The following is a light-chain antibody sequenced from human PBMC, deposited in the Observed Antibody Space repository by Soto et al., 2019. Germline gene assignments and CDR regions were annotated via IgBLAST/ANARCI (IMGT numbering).Light chain of an antibody. CDR3: LLDYSYFWA. CDR2: AAS. J-gene: IGKJ1*01. CDR1: QGIRSA. Sequence: AIQVTQSPSSLSASVGDSVTITCRTSQGIRSALGWYQQKPGKVPKLLIYAASTLRSGVPSRFSGSGSGRDFTLTISSLQPEDFATYYCLLDYSYFWAFGRGTKVEV. V-gene: IGKV1-6*01.